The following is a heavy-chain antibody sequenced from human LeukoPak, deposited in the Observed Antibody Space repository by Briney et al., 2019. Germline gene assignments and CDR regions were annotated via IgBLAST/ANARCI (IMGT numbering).Heavy chain of an antibody. J-gene: IGHJ4*02. CDR2: IIPIFGTA. CDR3: ARDQLYSSGWHYNDY. V-gene: IGHV1-69*01. CDR1: GGTFISYA. D-gene: IGHD6-19*01. Sequence: SVKVSCKASGGTFISYAISWVRQAPGQGLEWMGGIIPIFGTANYAQKFQGRVTITADESTSTAYMELSSLRSEDTAVYYCARDQLYSSGWHYNDYWGQGTLVTVSS.